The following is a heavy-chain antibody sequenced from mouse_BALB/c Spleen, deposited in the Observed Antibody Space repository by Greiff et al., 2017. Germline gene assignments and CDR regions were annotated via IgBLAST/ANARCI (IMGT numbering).Heavy chain of an antibody. CDR3: ARSADYRYERGFDY. CDR1: GYTFTSHW. V-gene: IGHV1S81*02. Sequence: QVQLQQPGAELVKPGASVKLSCKASGYTFTSHWMHWVKQRPGQGLEWIGEINPSNGRTNYNEKFKSKATLTVDKSSSTAYMQLSSLTSEDSAVYYCARSADYRYERGFDYWGQGTTLTVSS. CDR2: INPSNGRT. J-gene: IGHJ2*01. D-gene: IGHD2-14*01.